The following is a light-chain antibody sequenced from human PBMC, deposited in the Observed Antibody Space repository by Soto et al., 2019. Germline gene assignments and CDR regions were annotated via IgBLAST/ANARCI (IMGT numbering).Light chain of an antibody. V-gene: IGKV2-28*01. CDR2: LGS. Sequence: DIVMTQSPLSLPVTPGEPASISCRSSQSLLQSDGNSHLDWYLQKPGQSPQLLIYLGSNRASVVTDRFSSSGSGTYFTLKISRVETENVGIYYFMQGLHNPLTFGGGTNEEIK. J-gene: IGKJ4*01. CDR1: QSLLQSDGNSH. CDR3: MQGLHNPLT.